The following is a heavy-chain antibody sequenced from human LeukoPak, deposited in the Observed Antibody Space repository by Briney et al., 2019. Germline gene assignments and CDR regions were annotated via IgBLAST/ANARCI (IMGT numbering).Heavy chain of an antibody. Sequence: GGSVRLSCGACGFTFSSYSMIWLRQARGKGVECVSSISSSSSYIYYADSVKGRFTISRDNAKNSLYLQMNSLRAEDTAVYYCARSPTAMAHFDYWGQGTLVTVSS. CDR3: ARSPTAMAHFDY. CDR2: ISSSSSYI. V-gene: IGHV3-21*01. D-gene: IGHD5-18*01. J-gene: IGHJ4*02. CDR1: GFTFSSYS.